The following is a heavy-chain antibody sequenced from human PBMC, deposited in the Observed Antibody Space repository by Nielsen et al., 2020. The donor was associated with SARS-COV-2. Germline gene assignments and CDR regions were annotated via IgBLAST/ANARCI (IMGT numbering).Heavy chain of an antibody. D-gene: IGHD6-13*01. Sequence: WLRQPPGKGLEWVGFIRSKAYGGTTEYAASVKGRFTISRDDSKSIAYLQMNSLKTEDTAVYYCTREGRQQLFYYYYYGMDVWGQGTTVTVSS. V-gene: IGHV3-49*02. CDR2: IRSKAYGGTT. J-gene: IGHJ6*02. CDR3: TREGRQQLFYYYYYGMDV.